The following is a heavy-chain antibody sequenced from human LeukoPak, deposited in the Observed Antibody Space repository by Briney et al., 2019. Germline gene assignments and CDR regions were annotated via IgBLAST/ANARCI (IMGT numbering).Heavy chain of an antibody. CDR3: ARKSLGIAAAGTFFGS. J-gene: IGHJ5*02. Sequence: GGSLRLSCAASGFTFSSYAMTWVRQATGKGLEWVSAIRGSGDSTYYADSVKGRFTISRDNSKNTVYLQMNSLRAEDTAVYHCARKSLGIAAAGTFFGSWGQGTLVTVSS. CDR2: IRGSGDST. D-gene: IGHD6-13*01. CDR1: GFTFSSYA. V-gene: IGHV3-23*01.